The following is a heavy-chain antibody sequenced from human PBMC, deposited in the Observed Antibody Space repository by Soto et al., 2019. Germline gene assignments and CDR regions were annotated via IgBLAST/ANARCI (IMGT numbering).Heavy chain of an antibody. Sequence: NPSETLSLTCTVSGGSISSVDYYWSWVRQSPEKGLEWIGYIYYTGSTYYSPSLKSRVSISIDTSKNQFSLNLTSVTAADTAVYYCARDPMPDQYYYGMDVWGQGTTVTVSS. CDR2: IYYTGST. J-gene: IGHJ6*02. CDR1: GGSISSVDYY. V-gene: IGHV4-30-4*01. CDR3: ARDPMPDQYYYGMDV. D-gene: IGHD2-2*01.